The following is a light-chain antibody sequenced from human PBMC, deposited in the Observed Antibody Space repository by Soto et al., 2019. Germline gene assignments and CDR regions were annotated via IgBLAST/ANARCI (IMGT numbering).Light chain of an antibody. CDR3: QQYNSYPGT. V-gene: IGKV1-5*03. CDR1: QSISSW. Sequence: DIPMTQSPSTLSASVGDRVTITCRASQSISSWLAWYQQKPGKAPKLLNYKASSLESGVPSRFSGSGSGTEFTLTISSLQPDDFATYYCQQYNSYPGTFGQGTKVEIK. J-gene: IGKJ1*01. CDR2: KAS.